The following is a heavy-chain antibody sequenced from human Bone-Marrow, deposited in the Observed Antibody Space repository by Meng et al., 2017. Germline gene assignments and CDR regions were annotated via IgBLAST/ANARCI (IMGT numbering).Heavy chain of an antibody. J-gene: IGHJ4*02. Sequence: GESLKISCAASGLTFSNAWMTWVRQAPGKGLEWVGRIETKSEGGTADYAAPVKGRFSISRDDSKNTLYLQMNTLISEDTGVYFCATGAAAADHWGQGTLVTVSS. CDR2: IETKSEGGTA. CDR3: ATGAAAADH. CDR1: GLTFSNAW. D-gene: IGHD6-13*01. V-gene: IGHV3-15*04.